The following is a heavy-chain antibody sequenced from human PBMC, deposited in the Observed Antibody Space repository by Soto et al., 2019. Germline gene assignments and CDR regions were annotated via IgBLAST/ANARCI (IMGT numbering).Heavy chain of an antibody. V-gene: IGHV4-39*01. Sequence: QLQLQESGPGLVKPSETLSLTCTVSGGSISSSSYYWGWIRQPPGKGLEWIGSIYYSGSTYYNPSLKSRVTISVDTSKNQFSLKLSSVTAADTAVYYCARHRYYGSGTLWGDYYYYGMDVWGQGTTVTVSS. CDR1: GGSISSSSYY. CDR3: ARHRYYGSGTLWGDYYYYGMDV. D-gene: IGHD3-10*01. J-gene: IGHJ6*02. CDR2: IYYSGST.